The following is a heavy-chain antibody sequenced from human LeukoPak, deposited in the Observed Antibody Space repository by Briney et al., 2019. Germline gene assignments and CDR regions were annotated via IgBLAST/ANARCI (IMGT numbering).Heavy chain of an antibody. CDR1: GYTFTNYG. Sequence: GASVKVSCKASGYTFTNYGISWVRQAPGQGLEWMGWISAYNGNTNYAQKLQGRVTMTTDTSTSTAYMELRSLRSDDTAVYYCARGRLDSSSWYGADAFDIWGQGTMVTVSS. D-gene: IGHD6-13*01. CDR2: ISAYNGNT. CDR3: ARGRLDSSSWYGADAFDI. J-gene: IGHJ3*02. V-gene: IGHV1-18*01.